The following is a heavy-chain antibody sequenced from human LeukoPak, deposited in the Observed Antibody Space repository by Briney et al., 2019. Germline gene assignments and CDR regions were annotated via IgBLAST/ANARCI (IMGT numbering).Heavy chain of an antibody. CDR2: IKEDGTET. CDR1: GFMFSSNW. J-gene: IGHJ4*02. D-gene: IGHD2-2*02. V-gene: IGHV3-7*01. CDR3: ARGYCTSTSCYRNDITGTTDFDY. Sequence: PGGSLRLSCAASGFMFSSNWMSWVRLAPGKGLEWVANIKEDGTETYYVDSVKGRFTISRDSSKNTLYLQMNSLRTEDTAVYYCARGYCTSTSCYRNDITGTTDFDYWGQGTLVTVSS.